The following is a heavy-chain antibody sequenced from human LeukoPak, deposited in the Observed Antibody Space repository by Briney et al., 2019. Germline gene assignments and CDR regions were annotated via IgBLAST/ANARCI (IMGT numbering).Heavy chain of an antibody. CDR2: IYTSGST. D-gene: IGHD3-3*01. CDR1: GGSISSYY. V-gene: IGHV4-4*07. CDR3: ARDFPFTIFGVVAADYYYYYMDV. J-gene: IGHJ6*03. Sequence: SETLSLTCTVSGGSISSYYWSWTRQPAGKGLEWIGRIYTSGSTNYNPSLKSRVTMSVDTSKNQFSLKLSSVTAADTAVYYCARDFPFTIFGVVAADYYYYYMDVWGKGTTVTVSS.